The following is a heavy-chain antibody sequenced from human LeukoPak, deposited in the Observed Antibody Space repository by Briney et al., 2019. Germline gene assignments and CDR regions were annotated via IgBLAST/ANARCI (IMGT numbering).Heavy chain of an antibody. V-gene: IGHV4-59*08. D-gene: IGHD3-22*01. CDR3: ARRSSIVAGYNWFDP. CDR1: GGSISSYY. Sequence: SETLSPTCTVSGGSISSYYWSWIRQPPGKGLEWIGYIYYSGSTNYNPSLKSRVTISVDTSKNQFSLKLSSVTAADTAVYYCARRSSIVAGYNWFDPWGQGTLVTVSS. CDR2: IYYSGST. J-gene: IGHJ5*02.